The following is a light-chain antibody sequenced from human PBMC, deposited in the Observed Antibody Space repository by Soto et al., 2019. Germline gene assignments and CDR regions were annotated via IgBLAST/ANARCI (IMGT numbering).Light chain of an antibody. CDR1: SSDVGGYNY. Sequence: QSALTQPASVSGSPGQSITISCTGTSSDVGGYNYVSWYQHHPGKAPKLMIYDVTNRPSGVSNCFSGSKSGNTASLTISGLQAEDEADYYCSSYTSSSAFHVVFGGGTKLTVL. J-gene: IGLJ2*01. V-gene: IGLV2-14*03. CDR2: DVT. CDR3: SSYTSSSAFHVV.